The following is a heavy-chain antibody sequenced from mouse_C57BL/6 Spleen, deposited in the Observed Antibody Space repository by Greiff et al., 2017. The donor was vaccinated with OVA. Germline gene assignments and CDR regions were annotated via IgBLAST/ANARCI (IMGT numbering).Heavy chain of an antibody. J-gene: IGHJ3*01. CDR1: GYAFSSYW. Sequence: VQLQQSGAELVKPGASVKISCKASGYAFSSYWMNWVKQRPGKGLEWIGQIYPGDGDTNYNGKFKGKATLTADKSSSTAYMQLSSLTSEDSAVYFCARFPITTVVARGFAYWGQGTLVTVSA. CDR3: ARFPITTVVARGFAY. D-gene: IGHD1-1*01. V-gene: IGHV1-80*01. CDR2: IYPGDGDT.